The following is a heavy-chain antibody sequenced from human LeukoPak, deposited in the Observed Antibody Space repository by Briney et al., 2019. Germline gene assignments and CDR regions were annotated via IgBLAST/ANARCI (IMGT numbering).Heavy chain of an antibody. Sequence: GGSLRLSCAASGFAFSTYAMSWVRQAPGEGLEWVSGISASGDTTYADSVKGRFPISRDNAKNSLYLQMNSLRAEDTSVYYCAREGGRGSSSSDYFDYWGQGTLVTVSS. CDR2: ISASGDTT. CDR3: AREGGRGSSSSDYFDY. D-gene: IGHD6-6*01. V-gene: IGHV3-23*01. CDR1: GFAFSTYA. J-gene: IGHJ4*02.